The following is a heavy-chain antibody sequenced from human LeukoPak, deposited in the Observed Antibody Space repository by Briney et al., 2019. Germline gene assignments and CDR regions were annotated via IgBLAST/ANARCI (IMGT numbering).Heavy chain of an antibody. J-gene: IGHJ4*02. CDR1: GFTFSSYW. D-gene: IGHD3-3*01. CDR3: VRDIYIRRDSWYDVRSFDT. Sequence: GGSPRLSCVASGFTFSSYWMHWVRQAPGKGLVWVSRINSDGSTTIYADSVKGRFTMSRDNAKNTLYLQMNSLRAEDMAVYYCVRDIYIRRDSWYDVRSFDTWGQGTLVTVSS. CDR2: INSDGSTT. V-gene: IGHV3-74*01.